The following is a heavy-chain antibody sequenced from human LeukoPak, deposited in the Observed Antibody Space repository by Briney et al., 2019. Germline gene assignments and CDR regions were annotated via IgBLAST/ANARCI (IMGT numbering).Heavy chain of an antibody. D-gene: IGHD6-19*01. V-gene: IGHV1-69*13. CDR3: ARDSGSGYNWFDP. CDR2: IIPIFGTA. Sequence: SVKVSCKASGGTFSSYAISWVRQAPGQGLGWMGGIIPIFGTANYAQKFQGRVTITADESTSTAYMELSSLRSEDTAVYYCARDSGSGYNWFDPWGQGTLVTVSS. CDR1: GGTFSSYA. J-gene: IGHJ5*02.